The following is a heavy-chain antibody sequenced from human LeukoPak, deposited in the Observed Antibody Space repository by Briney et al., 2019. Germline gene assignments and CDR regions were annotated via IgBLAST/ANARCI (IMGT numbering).Heavy chain of an antibody. Sequence: GGSRRLSWAAAGFSFSNHWMSWVRQAPGKGLEWVANIRAEGSEKYYVDSVKGRFTVSSYNVKNSLFLQMNSLRVDDTAVYYCAKSGSSVFWSWGQGTLVTVSS. CDR3: AKSGSSVFWS. V-gene: IGHV3-7*03. CDR2: IRAEGSEK. CDR1: GFSFSNHW. J-gene: IGHJ5*02. D-gene: IGHD3-3*02.